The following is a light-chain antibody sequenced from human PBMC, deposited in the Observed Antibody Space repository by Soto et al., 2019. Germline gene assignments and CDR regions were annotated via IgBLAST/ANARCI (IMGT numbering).Light chain of an antibody. CDR3: QVWDSSSEHVV. J-gene: IGLJ2*01. V-gene: IGLV3-21*02. Sequence: SYELTQPPSVSVAPGQTARITCGGKNIGSKSAHWYQQKPGQAPVLVVYDDSDRPSGIPERFSGSNSGNTATLTISRVEAGDEADYYCQVWDSSSEHVVFGGGTKLTVL. CDR1: NIGSKS. CDR2: DDS.